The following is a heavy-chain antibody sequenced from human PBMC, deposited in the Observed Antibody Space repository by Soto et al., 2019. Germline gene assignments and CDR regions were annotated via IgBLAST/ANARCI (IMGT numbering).Heavy chain of an antibody. V-gene: IGHV4-59*01. Sequence: SETLSLTCTVSGGYISSYFWSWIRQPPGKGLDWIGYIYYSGSTSYNPSLKSRVTILVDTSKNQFSLKPSSVTAADTAVYYCARVVYGGNGFDNWGRGTLVTVSS. CDR3: ARVVYGGNGFDN. D-gene: IGHD4-17*01. J-gene: IGHJ4*02. CDR1: GGYISSYF. CDR2: IYYSGST.